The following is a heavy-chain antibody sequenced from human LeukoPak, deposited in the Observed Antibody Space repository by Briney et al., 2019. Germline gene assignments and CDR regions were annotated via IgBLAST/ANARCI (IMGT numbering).Heavy chain of an antibody. CDR2: ISGSGGST. Sequence: GGSLRLSCAASGFTFSSYGMSWVRQAPGKGLEWVSAISGSGGSTYYADSVKGRFTIPRDNSKSTLYLQMNSLRAEDTAVYYCANLGYCSGGSCFVTFDYWGQGTLVTVSS. V-gene: IGHV3-23*01. D-gene: IGHD2-15*01. J-gene: IGHJ4*02. CDR1: GFTFSSYG. CDR3: ANLGYCSGGSCFVTFDY.